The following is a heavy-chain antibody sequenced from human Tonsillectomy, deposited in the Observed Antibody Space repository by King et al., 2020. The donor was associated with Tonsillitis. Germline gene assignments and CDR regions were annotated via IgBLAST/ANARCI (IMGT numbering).Heavy chain of an antibody. J-gene: IGHJ4*02. Sequence: QLVQSGAEVKKPGASGKVSCKASCYTFTSYGISWVRHAPGQVLEWMGWISAYNGNTNYAQKLQGRVTMTTDTSTSTAYMELRSLRSDDTAVYYWASDIQSGGMDYWGQGTLVTVSS. CDR2: ISAYNGNT. D-gene: IGHD5-12*01. CDR1: CYTFTSYG. V-gene: IGHV1-18*01. CDR3: ASDIQSGGMDY.